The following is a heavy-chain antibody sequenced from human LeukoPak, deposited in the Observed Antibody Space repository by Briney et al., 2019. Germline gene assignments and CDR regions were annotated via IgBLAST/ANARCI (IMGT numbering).Heavy chain of an antibody. V-gene: IGHV3-23*01. D-gene: IGHD3-3*01. CDR3: AKGDFGVVLY. J-gene: IGHJ4*02. CDR1: GFTFINYA. CDR2: ISDSGGST. Sequence: AGGSLRLSCEASGFTFINYAMSWVRQAPGKGLDWVSTISDSGGSTFYADSVKGRFTISRDNSKNTLYLQMNSLRAEDTAVYYCAKGDFGVVLYWGQGTLVTVSS.